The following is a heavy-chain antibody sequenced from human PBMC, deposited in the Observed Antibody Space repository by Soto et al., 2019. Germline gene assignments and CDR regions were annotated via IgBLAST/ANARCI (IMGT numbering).Heavy chain of an antibody. J-gene: IGHJ4*02. D-gene: IGHD6-13*01. CDR2: ISGSGGST. Sequence: GSLKISCAASGFTFSSYAMSWVRQAPGKGLEWVSAISGSGGSTYYADSVKGRFTISRDNSKNTLYLQMNSLRAEDTAVYYCAKMGAAAGTGEYYFDYWGQGTLVTVSS. CDR1: GFTFSSYA. CDR3: AKMGAAAGTGEYYFDY. V-gene: IGHV3-23*01.